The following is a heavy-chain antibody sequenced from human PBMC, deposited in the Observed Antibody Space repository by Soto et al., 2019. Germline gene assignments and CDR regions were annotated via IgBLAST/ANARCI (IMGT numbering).Heavy chain of an antibody. V-gene: IGHV1-46*01. CDR1: RYTFPSHY. CDR3: ATPSGY. J-gene: IGHJ4*02. CDR2: INPSAGST. Sequence: SVKVSCQASRYTFPSHYMHWVRQAPGQGLEWMGLINPSAGSTSYAQSFQGRVTMTRDTSTSTVFMDLSSLRSEDTAIYYCATPSGYWGQGTLVTVSS. D-gene: IGHD3-10*01.